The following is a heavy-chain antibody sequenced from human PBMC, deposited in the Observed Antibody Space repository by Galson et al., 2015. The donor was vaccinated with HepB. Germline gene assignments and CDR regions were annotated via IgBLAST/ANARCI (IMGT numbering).Heavy chain of an antibody. CDR3: AGDLIARERYGLDV. J-gene: IGHJ6*02. Sequence: SLRLSCAASGFTFSIYGMHWVRQAPGKGLEPVAVIWYDGSNEEYTDSVKGRFTISRDNSKNTLYLQMNCLRAEDTAVYYCAGDLIARERYGLDVWGQGTTVTVSS. CDR2: IWYDGSNE. D-gene: IGHD3-22*01. V-gene: IGHV3-33*01. CDR1: GFTFSIYG.